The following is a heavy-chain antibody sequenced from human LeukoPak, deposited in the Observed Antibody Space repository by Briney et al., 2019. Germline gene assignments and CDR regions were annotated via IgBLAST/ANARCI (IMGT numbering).Heavy chain of an antibody. Sequence: GGSLRLSCAASGFTFTTYGISWVRQAPGRGLERVATINNSGGSTYYAASVKGRFTIPRDFSKNTVFLHMNSLRAEDTAMYYCARGDDSGYYDYFDYWGQGALVTVSS. V-gene: IGHV3-23*01. CDR3: ARGDDSGYYDYFDY. CDR2: INNSGGST. D-gene: IGHD3-22*01. J-gene: IGHJ4*02. CDR1: GFTFTTYG.